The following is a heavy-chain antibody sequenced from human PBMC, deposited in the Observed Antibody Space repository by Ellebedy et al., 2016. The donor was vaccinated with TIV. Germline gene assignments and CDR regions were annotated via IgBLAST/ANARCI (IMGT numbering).Heavy chain of an antibody. CDR2: IYYSGYT. V-gene: IGHV4-39*01. J-gene: IGHJ4*02. D-gene: IGHD3-22*01. CDR3: ARLLDYDSSGPDY. CDR1: GDSISSSRDH. Sequence: SETLSLTCTASGDSISSSRDHWGWIRQPPGKGLEWIGSIYYSGYTYYNPSLKSRVSISVDTSKNQFSLEVRSATAADTAVYYCARLLDYDSSGPDYWGQGTLVTVSS.